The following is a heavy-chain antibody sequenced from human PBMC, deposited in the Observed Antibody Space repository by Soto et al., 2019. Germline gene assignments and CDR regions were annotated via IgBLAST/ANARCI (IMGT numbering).Heavy chain of an antibody. CDR2: IYYSGST. V-gene: IGHV4-59*01. D-gene: IGHD5-12*01. J-gene: IGHJ2*01. CDR3: ARAVDGYNYYPWYFDL. Sequence: EPRSLPCPFAVGSIGSDYGSWFRQPPGKGLEWIGYIYYSGSTNYNPSLKSRVTISVDTSKNQFSLKLSSVTAADTAVYYCARAVDGYNYYPWYFDLWGRGTLVTVSS. CDR1: VGSIGSDY.